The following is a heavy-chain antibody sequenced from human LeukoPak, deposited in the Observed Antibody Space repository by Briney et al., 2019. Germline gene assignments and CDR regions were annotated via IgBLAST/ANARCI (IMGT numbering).Heavy chain of an antibody. Sequence: GGSLRLSCAASGFTFTSAWMSWLRQTPERGLEWVAHMNEDGSGRFYVDSAKGRFTISRDDTQNSVYLQMKSLRAEDTAVYYCAAWFGESVPWGQGTLVTVSS. CDR2: MNEDGSGR. V-gene: IGHV3-7*01. J-gene: IGHJ5*02. CDR3: AAWFGESVP. CDR1: GFTFTSAW. D-gene: IGHD3-10*01.